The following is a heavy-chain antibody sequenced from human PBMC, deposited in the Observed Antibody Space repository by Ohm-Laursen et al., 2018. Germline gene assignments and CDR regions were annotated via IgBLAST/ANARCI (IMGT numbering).Heavy chain of an antibody. V-gene: IGHV1-69*01. CDR3: ASLQTTVVTPRDYYGMDV. CDR1: GGTFSSYA. D-gene: IGHD4-23*01. J-gene: IGHJ6*02. Sequence: GSSVKVSCKASGGTFSSYAISWVRQAPGQGLEWMGGIIPIFGTANYAQKFQGRVTITADESTSTAYMELSSLRSEDTAVYYCASLQTTVVTPRDYYGMDVWGQGTTVTVSS. CDR2: IIPIFGTA.